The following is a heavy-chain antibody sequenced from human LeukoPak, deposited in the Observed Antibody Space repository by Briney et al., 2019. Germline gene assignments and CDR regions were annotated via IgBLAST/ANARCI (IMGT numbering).Heavy chain of an antibody. V-gene: IGHV4-59*12. CDR1: GGSIRNYY. Sequence: SETLSLTCSVSGGSIRNYYWSWIRQPPGKGLEWIGYIYYSGSTNYNPSLKSRVTISVDTSENQFSLKLSSATAADTAVYYCARRIAAAGTGGFDPWGQGTLVTVSS. CDR3: ARRIAAAGTGGFDP. D-gene: IGHD6-13*01. CDR2: IYYSGST. J-gene: IGHJ5*02.